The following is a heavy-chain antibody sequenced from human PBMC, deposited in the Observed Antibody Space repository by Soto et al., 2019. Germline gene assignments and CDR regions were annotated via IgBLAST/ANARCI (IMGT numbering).Heavy chain of an antibody. V-gene: IGHV4-34*01. CDR2: INHSGSS. CDR3: TRGLFSGSSYSGSWYYFDS. CDR1: GGSISSYY. J-gene: IGHJ4*02. Sequence: SETLSLTCTVSGGSISSYYWSWIRQPPGKGLQWIGQINHSGSSIYNPSLKNRVTISTMSNNKFSLELSSVTAADTAVYYCTRGLFSGSSYSGSWYYFDSWGQGTMVTVSS. D-gene: IGHD1-26*01.